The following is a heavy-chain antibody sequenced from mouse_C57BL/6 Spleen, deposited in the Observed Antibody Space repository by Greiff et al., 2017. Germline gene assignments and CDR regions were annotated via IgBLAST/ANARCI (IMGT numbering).Heavy chain of an antibody. CDR3: AREVTTVEKAFDY. CDR1: GYTFTSYT. Sequence: QVQLKESGAELARPGASVKMSCKASGYTFTSYTMHWVKQRPGQGLEWIGYINPSSGYTKYNQKFKDKATLTADKSSSTAYMQLSSLTSEDSAVYYCAREVTTVEKAFDYWGQGTTLTVSS. V-gene: IGHV1-4*01. D-gene: IGHD1-1*01. J-gene: IGHJ2*01. CDR2: INPSSGYT.